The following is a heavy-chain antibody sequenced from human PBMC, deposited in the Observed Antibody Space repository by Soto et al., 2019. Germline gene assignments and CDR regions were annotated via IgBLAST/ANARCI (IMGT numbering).Heavy chain of an antibody. J-gene: IGHJ6*02. D-gene: IGHD6-6*01. CDR1: GFTFSSYP. Sequence: PGGSLRLSCAASGFTFSSYPMSWVRQAPGKGLEWVSAIRVSGGSTYYADSVKGRFTISRDNSKNTVYLQMNSLRAEDTAVFYCVKPVQLGPSYYWAMDVWGQGTMVTVSS. CDR3: VKPVQLGPSYYWAMDV. CDR2: IRVSGGST. V-gene: IGHV3-23*01.